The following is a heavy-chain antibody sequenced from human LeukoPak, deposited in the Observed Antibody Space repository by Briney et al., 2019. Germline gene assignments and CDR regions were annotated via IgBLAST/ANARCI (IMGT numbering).Heavy chain of an antibody. CDR2: IRYDGSNK. J-gene: IGHJ4*02. Sequence: GGSLRLSCAASGFTFSSYGMNWVRQAPGKGLEWVAFIRYDGSNKYYADSVKGRFTISRDNSKNTLYLQMNSLRAEATAVYYCAKDGLRGYSHGWYFDYWGQATLVTLSS. CDR1: GFTFSSYG. CDR3: AKDGLRGYSHGWYFDY. V-gene: IGHV3-30*02. D-gene: IGHD5-18*01.